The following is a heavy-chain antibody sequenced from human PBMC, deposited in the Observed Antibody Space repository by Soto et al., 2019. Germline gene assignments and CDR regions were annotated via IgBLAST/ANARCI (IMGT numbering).Heavy chain of an antibody. CDR2: IDPSDSQT. D-gene: IGHD3-22*01. Sequence: ASLKISCKGSGYSFAGYWITWVRQKPGKGPEWMGRIDPSDSQTYYSPSFRGHVTISVTKSITTVFLQWSSLRASDTAMYYCARQIYDSDTGPNFQYYFDSWGQGTPVTASS. CDR1: GYSFAGYW. V-gene: IGHV5-10-1*01. CDR3: ARQIYDSDTGPNFQYYFDS. J-gene: IGHJ4*02.